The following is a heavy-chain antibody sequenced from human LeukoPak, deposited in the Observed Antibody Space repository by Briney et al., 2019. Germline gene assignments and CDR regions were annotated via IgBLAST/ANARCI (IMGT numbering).Heavy chain of an antibody. V-gene: IGHV3-23*01. CDR2: ISGSGGST. J-gene: IGHJ4*02. Sequence: GGSLRLSCAASGFTFSSYAMSWVRQAPGKGLEWVSAISGSGGSTYYADSVKGRFTISRDNSKNTLYPQMNSLRAEDTAVYYCAKGRGDYYDSSGYQAHFDYWGQGTLVTVSS. D-gene: IGHD3-22*01. CDR3: AKGRGDYYDSSGYQAHFDY. CDR1: GFTFSSYA.